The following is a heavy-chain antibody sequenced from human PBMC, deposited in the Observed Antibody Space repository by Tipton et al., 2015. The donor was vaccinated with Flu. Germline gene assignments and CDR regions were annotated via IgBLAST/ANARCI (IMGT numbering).Heavy chain of an antibody. Sequence: TLSLTCSVSGGFVSSGSYYWSWIRQPPGKGLEWIGYIYRNGDAFYNASLVSRVAISLDTSENHFSLKLTAVTVADTAVYYCARGVGGSYPMDYWGQGTLVTVSS. D-gene: IGHD3-16*01. CDR1: GGFVSSGSYY. CDR2: IYRNGDA. CDR3: ARGVGGSYPMDY. V-gene: IGHV4-61*03. J-gene: IGHJ4*02.